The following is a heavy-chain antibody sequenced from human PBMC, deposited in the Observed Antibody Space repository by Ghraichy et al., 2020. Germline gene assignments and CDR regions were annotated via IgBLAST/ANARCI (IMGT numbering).Heavy chain of an antibody. CDR2: ISGSGGST. Sequence: RGSLRLSCAASGFTFSSYAMSWVRQAPGKGLEWVSAISGSGGSTYYADSVKGRFTISRDNSKNTLYLQMNSLRAEDTAVYYCAKDLSSRLRLGELLFWGQGTLVTVSS. J-gene: IGHJ4*02. D-gene: IGHD3-16*01. CDR3: AKDLSSRLRLGELLF. CDR1: GFTFSSYA. V-gene: IGHV3-23*01.